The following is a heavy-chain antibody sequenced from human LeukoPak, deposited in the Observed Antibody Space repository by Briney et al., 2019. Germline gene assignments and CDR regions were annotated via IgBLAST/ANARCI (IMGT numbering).Heavy chain of an antibody. V-gene: IGHV3-30*18. D-gene: IGHD2-15*01. Sequence: GRSLRLSCAASGFTFSSYGMHWVRQAPGKGLEWVAVISYDGSNKYYADSVKGRFTISRDNSKNTLYLQMNSLRAEDTAVYYCAKDFRYCSGGSCYVRDAFDIWGQGTMVTVSS. CDR3: AKDFRYCSGGSCYVRDAFDI. J-gene: IGHJ3*02. CDR1: GFTFSSYG. CDR2: ISYDGSNK.